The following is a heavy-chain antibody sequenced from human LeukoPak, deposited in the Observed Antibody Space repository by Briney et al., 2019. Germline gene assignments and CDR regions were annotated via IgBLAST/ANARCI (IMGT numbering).Heavy chain of an antibody. D-gene: IGHD5-18*01. V-gene: IGHV3-21*01. CDR1: GFTFSSYS. J-gene: IGHJ3*02. CDR3: ARDRHSYGKPDAFDI. Sequence: PGGSLRLSCAASGFTFSSYSMNWVRQAPGKGLEWVSSISSSSSYIYYADSVKGRFTISRDNAKNSLYLQMNSLRAEDTAVYYCARDRHSYGKPDAFDIWGQGTMVTVSS. CDR2: ISSSSSYI.